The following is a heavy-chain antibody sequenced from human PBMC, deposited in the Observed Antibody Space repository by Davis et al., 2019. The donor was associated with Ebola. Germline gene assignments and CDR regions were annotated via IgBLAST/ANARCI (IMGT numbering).Heavy chain of an antibody. Sequence: KVSCKASGGTFSSYAISWVRQASGKGLEWVGRIRSKANSYATAYAASVKGRFTISRDDSKNTAYLQMNSLKTEDTAVYYCTREEWELLRWGQGTLVTVSS. V-gene: IGHV3-73*01. CDR2: IRSKANSYAT. D-gene: IGHD1-26*01. J-gene: IGHJ4*02. CDR3: TREEWELLR. CDR1: GGTFSSYA.